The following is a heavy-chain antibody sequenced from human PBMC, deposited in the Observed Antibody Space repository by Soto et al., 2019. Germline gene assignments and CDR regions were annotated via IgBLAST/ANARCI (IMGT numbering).Heavy chain of an antibody. CDR3: AALIVVVMYPDY. Sequence: PGGSMRLSCTAAGLNFIAYGMTWVRQAPGKGLEWVSAISGSGGRTYYADSVKGRFTISRDNSKNTLYLQMNSLRAEDTAVYYCAALIVVVMYPDYWGQGTLVTVSS. D-gene: IGHD3-22*01. V-gene: IGHV3-23*01. CDR2: ISGSGGRT. CDR1: GLNFIAYG. J-gene: IGHJ4*02.